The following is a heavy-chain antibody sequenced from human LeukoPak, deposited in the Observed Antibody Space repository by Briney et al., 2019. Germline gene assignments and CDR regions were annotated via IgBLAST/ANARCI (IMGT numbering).Heavy chain of an antibody. D-gene: IGHD3-3*01. CDR3: ARQTRFLEWLPTKWYDP. CDR1: GGSISSSSYY. J-gene: IGHJ5*02. V-gene: IGHV4-39*01. Sequence: SETLSLTCTVSGGSISSSSYYWGWIRQPPGKGLEWIGSIYYSASTYYNPSLKSRVIIFVDTSKNQFSLKLGSVTAADTAVYYCARQTRFLEWLPTKWYDPWGQGTLVTVSS. CDR2: IYYSAST.